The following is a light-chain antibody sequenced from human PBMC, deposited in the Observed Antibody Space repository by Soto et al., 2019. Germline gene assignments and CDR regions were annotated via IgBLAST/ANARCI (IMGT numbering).Light chain of an antibody. CDR2: DAS. V-gene: IGKV3-11*01. CDR1: QSVSSY. J-gene: IGKJ4*02. Sequence: EIVLTQSPATLSLSPGERATLSCRASQSVSSYLAWYQQKPGQAPRLLIYDASNRATGIPARFSGSGSGTDFTLTISSLAADDFAVYYCQLRSYWPPTFGGGTKVEIK. CDR3: QLRSYWPPT.